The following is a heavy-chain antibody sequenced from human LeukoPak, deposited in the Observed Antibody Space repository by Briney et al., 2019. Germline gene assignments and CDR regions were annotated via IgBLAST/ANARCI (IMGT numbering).Heavy chain of an antibody. J-gene: IGHJ5*02. CDR1: GFTFSTYW. Sequence: GGSLRLSCAASGFTFSTYWMHWVRQAPGKGLVWVSRINSDGSSTSYVDSVKGRFTISRDNAKKTLYLQMNSLRAEDTAVYYCASLGYCSSASCPTAWGQGTLVTVSS. D-gene: IGHD2-2*01. CDR3: ASLGYCSSASCPTA. V-gene: IGHV3-74*01. CDR2: INSDGSST.